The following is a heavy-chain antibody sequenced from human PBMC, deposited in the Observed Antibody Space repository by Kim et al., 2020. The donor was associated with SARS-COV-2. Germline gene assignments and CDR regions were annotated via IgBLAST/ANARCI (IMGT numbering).Heavy chain of an antibody. D-gene: IGHD3-3*01. J-gene: IGHJ6*02. Sequence: GGSLRLSCEASGFDFSTYWMSWVRQAPGKGLQWVANIKRDGVERYYVESVKGRFSISRDNAKNSLYLQMTNLRPEDTAVYYCVFGMDVWGQGTTVTAFS. CDR1: GFDFSTYW. CDR3: VFGMDV. V-gene: IGHV3-7*03. CDR2: IKRDGVER.